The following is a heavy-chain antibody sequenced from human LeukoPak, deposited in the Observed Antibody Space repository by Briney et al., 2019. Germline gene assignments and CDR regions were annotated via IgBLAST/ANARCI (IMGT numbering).Heavy chain of an antibody. D-gene: IGHD3-10*01. V-gene: IGHV5-51*01. J-gene: IGHJ4*02. CDR1: GYSFTSYW. CDR2: IYPGDSDT. CDR3: ARLPSVRGVDRYFDY. Sequence: GESLKMSCKVSGYSFTSYWIGWVRQLPGKGLEWMGVIYPGDSDTRCSTSFQGQVTISGDKSISTAYLQWSRLKVSGTAMYYCARLPSVRGVDRYFDYWGQGTLVTVSS.